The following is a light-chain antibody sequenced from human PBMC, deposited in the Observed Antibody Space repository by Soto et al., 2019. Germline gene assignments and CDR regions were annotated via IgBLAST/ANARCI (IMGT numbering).Light chain of an antibody. CDR2: DAS. CDR3: QQYNSYSRT. V-gene: IGKV1-5*01. Sequence: DIQMTQSPSTLSASVGERVTISCRASQSISSWLAWYQQKPGKAPKLIIYDASSWDSGIPARFSGSGSGTEFTLTISSLQSEDFATYYCQQYNSYSRTYGQGTKVDIK. J-gene: IGKJ1*01. CDR1: QSISSW.